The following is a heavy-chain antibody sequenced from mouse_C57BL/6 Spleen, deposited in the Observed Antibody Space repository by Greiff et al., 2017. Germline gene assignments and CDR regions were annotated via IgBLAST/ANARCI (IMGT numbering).Heavy chain of an antibody. V-gene: IGHV1-80*01. CDR3: ARSDYYGPGFAY. D-gene: IGHD1-2*01. J-gene: IGHJ3*01. CDR2: IYPGDGDT. CDR1: GYAFSSYW. Sequence: QVQLQQSGAELVKPGASVKISCKASGYAFSSYWMNWVKQRPGKGLEWIGQIYPGDGDTNYNGKFKGNATLTADKSSSTAYMQLSSLTSEDSAVYFCARSDYYGPGFAYWGQGTLVTVSA.